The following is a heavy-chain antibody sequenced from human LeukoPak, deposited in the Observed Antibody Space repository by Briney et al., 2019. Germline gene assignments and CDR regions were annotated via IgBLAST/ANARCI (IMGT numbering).Heavy chain of an antibody. CDR3: ARDSLYSSSSLFDY. CDR1: GGTLSSYA. D-gene: IGHD6-6*01. V-gene: IGHV1-69*13. J-gene: IGHJ4*02. Sequence: ASVKVSCKASGGTLSSYAISWVRQAPGQGLEWMGGIIPIFGTANYAQKFQGRVTITADESTSTAYMELSSLRSEDTAVYYCARDSLYSSSSLFDYWGQGTLVTVSS. CDR2: IIPIFGTA.